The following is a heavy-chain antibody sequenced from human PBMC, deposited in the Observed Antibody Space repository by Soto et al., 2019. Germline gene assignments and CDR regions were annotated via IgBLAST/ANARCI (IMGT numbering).Heavy chain of an antibody. CDR1: GGTFSSYA. CDR3: ARSQGSTTSLEIYYYSYYGMEV. CDR2: IIPISGTA. Sequence: QVQLVQSGAEVKKPGSSVKVSCKASGGTFSSYAISWVRQAPGQGVEWMGGIIPISGTANYAQKFQGRVTLTADESTSTAYMELSSLRSEDTAVYYCARSQGSTTSLEIYYYSYYGMEVWGQGTTVTVSS. V-gene: IGHV1-69*01. D-gene: IGHD2-2*01. J-gene: IGHJ6*02.